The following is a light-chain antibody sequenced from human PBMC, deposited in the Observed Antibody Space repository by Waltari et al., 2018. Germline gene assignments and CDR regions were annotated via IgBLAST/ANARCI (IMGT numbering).Light chain of an antibody. CDR3: QQRKIWPPLT. V-gene: IGKV3-11*01. J-gene: IGKJ4*01. CDR2: DAS. CDR1: QSVDIY. Sequence: EVVLTQSPATLSLSPGQQAALPCRASQSVDIYLAWYQQKPGQAPRLLIYDASNRATGIPARFSGSGSATDFTLTISSLEPEDFAVYYCQQRKIWPPLTFGGGTKVEIK.